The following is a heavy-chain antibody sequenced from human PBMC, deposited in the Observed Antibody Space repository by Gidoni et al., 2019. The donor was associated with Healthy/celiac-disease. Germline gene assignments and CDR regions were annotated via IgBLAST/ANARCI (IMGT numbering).Heavy chain of an antibody. V-gene: IGHV3-23*01. CDR1: GFTFSSYA. CDR2: ISCSGGST. J-gene: IGHJ3*02. Sequence: EVQLLESGGGLVQPGGSLRLSCAASGFTFSSYAMSWVRPAPGKGLEWVSSISCSGGSTYYADSVKGRFTISRDNSKNTLYLQMNSLRAEDTAVYYCAKAEPYDSSGYYWGSQQDLHAFDIWGQGTMVTVSS. D-gene: IGHD3-22*01. CDR3: AKAEPYDSSGYYWGSQQDLHAFDI.